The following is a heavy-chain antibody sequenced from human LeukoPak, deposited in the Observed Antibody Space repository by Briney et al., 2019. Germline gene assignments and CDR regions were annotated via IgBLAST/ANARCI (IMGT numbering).Heavy chain of an antibody. Sequence: KASETLSLTCTVSGGSISSYYWSWIRQPAGKGLEWIGRIYTSGSTNYDPSLRSRVTMSVDTSKNQFSLKLSSVTAADTAVYYCAREITTTDYFDYWSQGTLVTVSS. D-gene: IGHD3-22*01. V-gene: IGHV4-4*07. CDR3: AREITTTDYFDY. CDR2: IYTSGST. J-gene: IGHJ4*02. CDR1: GGSISSYY.